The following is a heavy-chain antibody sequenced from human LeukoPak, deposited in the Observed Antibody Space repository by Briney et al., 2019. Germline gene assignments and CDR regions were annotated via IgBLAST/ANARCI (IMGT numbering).Heavy chain of an antibody. CDR3: ARDLYCSGGSCYSNWFDP. D-gene: IGHD2-15*01. V-gene: IGHV1-69*13. J-gene: IGHJ5*02. CDR2: IIPIFGTA. Sequence: AVKVSCKASGGTFSSYAISWVRQAPGQGLEWMGGIIPIFGTANYAQKFQGRVTITADESTSTAYMELSSLRSEDTAVYYCARDLYCSGGSCYSNWFDPWGQGTLVTVSS. CDR1: GGTFSSYA.